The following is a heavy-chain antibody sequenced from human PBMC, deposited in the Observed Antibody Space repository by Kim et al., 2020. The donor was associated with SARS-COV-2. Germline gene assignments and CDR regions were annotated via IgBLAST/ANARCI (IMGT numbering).Heavy chain of an antibody. CDR2: INHSGST. D-gene: IGHD3-16*01. V-gene: IGHV4-34*01. CDR1: GGSFSGYY. CDR3: AKRGTLRGFDY. Sequence: SETLSLTCAVYGGSFSGYYWSWIRQPPGKGLEWIGEINHSGSTNYNPSLKSRVTISVDTSKNQFSLKLSSVTAADTAVYYCAKRGTLRGFDYWGQGTLVTVSS. J-gene: IGHJ4*02.